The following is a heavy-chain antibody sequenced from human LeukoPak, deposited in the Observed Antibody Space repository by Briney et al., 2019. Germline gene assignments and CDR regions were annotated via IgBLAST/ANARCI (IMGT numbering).Heavy chain of an antibody. CDR1: GFTFSSYG. CDR2: ISYDGSNK. J-gene: IGHJ4*02. D-gene: IGHD1-26*01. CDR3: AKAPGYSGTYEGIDY. Sequence: GGSLRLSCAASGFTFSSYGMHWVRRAPGKGLEWVAVISYDGSNKYYADSVKGRFTISRDNSKNTLYLQMNSLRAEDTAVYFCAKAPGYSGTYEGIDYWGQGTLVTVSS. V-gene: IGHV3-30*18.